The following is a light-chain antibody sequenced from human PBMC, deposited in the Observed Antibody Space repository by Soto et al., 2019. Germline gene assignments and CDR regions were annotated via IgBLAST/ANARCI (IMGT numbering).Light chain of an antibody. CDR3: RSYAGTNNFVV. V-gene: IGLV2-8*01. Sequence: QSALTQPPSASGSPGQSVTISCTGTSSDVGGYNYVSWYQQHPGKAPKLMIYEVSKRPSGVPDRFSGSKSGNRASLTVSGLQAEDEADYYCRSYAGTNNFVVFGGGSKLTVL. CDR2: EVS. J-gene: IGLJ2*01. CDR1: SSDVGGYNY.